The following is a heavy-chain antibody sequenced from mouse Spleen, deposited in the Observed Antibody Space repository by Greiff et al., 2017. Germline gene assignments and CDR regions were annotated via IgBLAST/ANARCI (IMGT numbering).Heavy chain of an antibody. CDR1: GFTFSSYA. D-gene: IGHD1-1*01. J-gene: IGHJ2*01. CDR2: ISSGGSYT. CDR3: ARPFITTVVGGY. Sequence: EVQLVESGGGLVKPGGSLKLSCAASGFTFSSYAMSWVRQTPEKRLEWVATISSGGSYTYYPDSVKGRFTISRDNAKNTLYLQMSSLRSEDTAMYYCARPFITTVVGGYWGQGTTLTVSS. V-gene: IGHV5-9-3*01.